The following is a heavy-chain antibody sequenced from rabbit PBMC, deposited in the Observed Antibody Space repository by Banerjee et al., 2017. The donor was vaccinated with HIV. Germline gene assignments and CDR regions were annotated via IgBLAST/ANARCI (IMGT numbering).Heavy chain of an antibody. Sequence: QEQLVESGGDLVKPEGSLTLTCKASGFSFSRNAIWWVRQAPGKGLEWIGCIGTGSGSTYYASWAKGRFTISKTSSTTVTLQMTSLTAADTATYFCARDYANTSAYEFNLWGQGTLVTVS. CDR2: IGTGSGST. J-gene: IGHJ4*01. CDR3: ARDYANTSAYEFNL. CDR1: GFSFSRNA. D-gene: IGHD1-1*01. V-gene: IGHV1S45*01.